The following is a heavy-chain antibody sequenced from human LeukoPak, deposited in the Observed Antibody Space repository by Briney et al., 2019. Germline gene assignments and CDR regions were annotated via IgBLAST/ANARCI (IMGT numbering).Heavy chain of an antibody. Sequence: SETLSLTCTVSGGSISSSSYYWGWIRQPPGKGLEWIGSIYYSGSTYYSPSLKSRVTISVDTSKNQFALKLSSVTAADTAVYYCARHGFYSSSRPRGAFDIWGQGTMVTVSS. CDR3: ARHGFYSSSRPRGAFDI. CDR2: IYYSGST. J-gene: IGHJ3*02. CDR1: GGSISSSSYY. D-gene: IGHD6-6*01. V-gene: IGHV4-39*01.